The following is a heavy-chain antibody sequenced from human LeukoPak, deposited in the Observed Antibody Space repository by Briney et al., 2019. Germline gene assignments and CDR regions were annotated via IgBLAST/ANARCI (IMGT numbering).Heavy chain of an antibody. CDR2: MNPNSGNT. J-gene: IGHJ4*02. Sequence: ASVKVSCKASGYTFTGYYMHWVRQAPGQGLEWMGWMNPNSGNTGYAQKFQGRVTMTRNTSISTAYMELSSLRSEDTAVYYCARVSGSYPYYFDYWGQGTLVTVSS. CDR3: ARVSGSYPYYFDY. CDR1: GYTFTGYY. D-gene: IGHD1-26*01. V-gene: IGHV1-8*02.